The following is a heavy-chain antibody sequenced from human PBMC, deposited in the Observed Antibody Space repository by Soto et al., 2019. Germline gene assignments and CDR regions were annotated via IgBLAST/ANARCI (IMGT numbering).Heavy chain of an antibody. V-gene: IGHV1-2*02. D-gene: IGHD1-26*01. CDR3: ARGGGTYFGTGDL. J-gene: IGHJ5*02. Sequence: GASVKVSCKASGYTFSGYYVHWVRQAPGQGLEWMGRVHPKTGDTEYAQKFQGRVTMTSDTSISTAYLDLRRLRSNDTAVFYCARGGGTYFGTGDLWGQGTLVTVSS. CDR2: VHPKTGDT. CDR1: GYTFSGYY.